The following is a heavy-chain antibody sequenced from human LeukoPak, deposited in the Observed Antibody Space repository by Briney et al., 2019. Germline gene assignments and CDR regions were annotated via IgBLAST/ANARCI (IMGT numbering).Heavy chain of an antibody. CDR3: ARAETSYYDFWSGRDAFDI. J-gene: IGHJ3*02. D-gene: IGHD3-3*01. Sequence: GASVKVSCKASGYTFTSYGISWVRQAPGQGLEWMRWISAYNGNTNSAQKLQGRVTMTTDTSTSTAYMELRSLRSDDTAVYYCARAETSYYDFWSGRDAFDIWGQGTMVTVSS. V-gene: IGHV1-18*01. CDR2: ISAYNGNT. CDR1: GYTFTSYG.